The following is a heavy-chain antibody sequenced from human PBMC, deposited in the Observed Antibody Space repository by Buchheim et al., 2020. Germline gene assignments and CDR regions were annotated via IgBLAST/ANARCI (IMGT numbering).Heavy chain of an antibody. D-gene: IGHD6-19*01. CDR1: GFTFSSYW. V-gene: IGHV3-7*03. CDR2: IKQDGSEK. J-gene: IGHJ4*02. CDR3: ASSRGWLLEY. Sequence: EVQLVESGGGLVQPGGSLRLSCVASGFTFSSYWINWVRQAPGKGPEWVGNIKQDGSEKYYVDSVKGRFTISRDNAKNSLYLQMNSLRAEDTAVYYCASSRGWLLEYWGQGTL.